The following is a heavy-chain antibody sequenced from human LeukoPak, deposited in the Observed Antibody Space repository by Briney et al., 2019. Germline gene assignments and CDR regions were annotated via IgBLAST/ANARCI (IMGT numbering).Heavy chain of an antibody. D-gene: IGHD3-10*01. J-gene: IGHJ4*02. Sequence: SETLSLTCTVSGLSFEHYFWSWIRQPPGKGLKWIGYVYYTGTTDYSPSLKSRLTISADTSKKQFSLKLTSVTAADTAVYYCATHRRSHGSEFWGQGTLVSVSS. CDR3: ATHRRSHGSEF. CDR1: GLSFEHYF. V-gene: IGHV4-59*12. CDR2: VYYTGTT.